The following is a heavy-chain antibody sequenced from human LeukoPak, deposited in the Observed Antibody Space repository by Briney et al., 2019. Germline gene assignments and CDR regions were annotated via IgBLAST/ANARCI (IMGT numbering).Heavy chain of an antibody. D-gene: IGHD3-3*01. CDR2: INPNSGGT. Sequence: GASVKVSCKASGYTFTGYYMHWVRQAPGQGLEWMGWINPNSGGTNYAQKFQGRVTMTRDTSISTAYMELSRLRSDDTAVYYCARALTIFEGKRRGGYYMDVWGKGTTVTVSS. J-gene: IGHJ6*03. V-gene: IGHV1-2*02. CDR1: GYTFTGYY. CDR3: ARALTIFEGKRRGGYYMDV.